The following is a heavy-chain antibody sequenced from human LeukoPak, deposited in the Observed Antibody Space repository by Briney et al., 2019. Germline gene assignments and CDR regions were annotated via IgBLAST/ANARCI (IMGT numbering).Heavy chain of an antibody. J-gene: IGHJ4*02. CDR2: IKQDGSEK. V-gene: IGHV3-7*03. CDR1: GFTFSSYW. Sequence: GGSLRLSCAASGFTFSSYWMSWVRQAPGKGLEWVANIKQDGSEKYYVDSVKGRFTISRDNAKNSLYLQMNSLRAEDTAVYYCAKDRGNRDYLFDYWGQGTLVTVSS. D-gene: IGHD4-17*01. CDR3: AKDRGNRDYLFDY.